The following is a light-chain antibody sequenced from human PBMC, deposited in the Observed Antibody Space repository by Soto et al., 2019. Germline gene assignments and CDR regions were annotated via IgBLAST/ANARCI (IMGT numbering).Light chain of an antibody. CDR1: QTISSRY. J-gene: IGKJ1*01. V-gene: IGKV3-20*01. Sequence: EIVLTQSPGTLSLSPGEGATLSCRASQTISSRYLAWYQQKPGQAPRLLIYGASSRAAGIPGRFSGSGSGTDFTLTISRLEPEDVAVYYCQQYGSSRTFGQGTKVEV. CDR3: QQYGSSRT. CDR2: GAS.